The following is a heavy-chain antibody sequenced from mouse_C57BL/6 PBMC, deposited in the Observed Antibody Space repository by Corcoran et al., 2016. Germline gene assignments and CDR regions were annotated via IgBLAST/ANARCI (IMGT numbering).Heavy chain of an antibody. CDR2: INTYSGVP. J-gene: IGHJ2*01. D-gene: IGHD2-3*01. Sequence: QIQLVQSGPELMKPGETVKISCKASGYTFTTYGMSWVKQAPGKGLKWMGWINTYSGVPTYADDFKGRFAFSLETSASTAYLQINNLKNEDTATYFCARSLPYDGYPDYWGQGTTLTVSS. CDR3: ARSLPYDGYPDY. CDR1: GYTFTTYG. V-gene: IGHV9-3*01.